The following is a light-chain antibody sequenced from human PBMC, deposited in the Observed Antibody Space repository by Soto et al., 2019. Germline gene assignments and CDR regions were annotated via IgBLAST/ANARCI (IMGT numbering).Light chain of an antibody. Sequence: QSLLTRPASVSGSPGLSITISCTGTSSDVGGYNYVSWYQQHPGKAPKLMIYDVSNRPSGVSNRFSGSKSGNTASLTISGLQAEDEADYYCSSYTSSSTPQFVFGTVTKVTVL. V-gene: IGLV2-14*01. J-gene: IGLJ1*01. CDR3: SSYTSSSTPQFV. CDR1: SSDVGGYNY. CDR2: DVS.